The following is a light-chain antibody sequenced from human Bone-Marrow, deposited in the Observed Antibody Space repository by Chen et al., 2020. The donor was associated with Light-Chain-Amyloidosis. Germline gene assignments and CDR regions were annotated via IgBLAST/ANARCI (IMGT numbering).Light chain of an antibody. J-gene: IGLJ2*01. CDR3: QSADSSGTSEVI. Sequence: SYELTQPPSVSVSPGQTARITCSGDDLPTKYAYWYQQKPGQAPVLVIHRDTERPSGLSERFSGSSPGTTATLTISGVQAEDEADYHCQSADSSGTSEVIFGGGTKLTVL. CDR2: RDT. V-gene: IGLV3-25*03. CDR1: DLPTKY.